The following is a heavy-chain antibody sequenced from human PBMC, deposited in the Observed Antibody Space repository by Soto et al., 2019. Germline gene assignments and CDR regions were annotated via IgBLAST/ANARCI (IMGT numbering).Heavy chain of an antibody. CDR2: IIPIFGTA. Sequence: SVKVSCKASGGTFSSYAISWVRQAPGQGLEWMGGIIPIFGTANYAQKFQGRVTITADESTSTAYMELRSLRSEDTAVYYCAITGSGYYTNAFDIWGQGTRVAVSS. CDR3: AITGSGYYTNAFDI. J-gene: IGHJ3*02. V-gene: IGHV1-69*13. CDR1: GGTFSSYA. D-gene: IGHD3-22*01.